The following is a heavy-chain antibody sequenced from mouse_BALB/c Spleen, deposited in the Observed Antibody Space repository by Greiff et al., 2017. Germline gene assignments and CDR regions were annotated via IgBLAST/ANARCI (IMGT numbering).Heavy chain of an antibody. J-gene: IGHJ4*01. CDR2: ISSGGSYT. D-gene: IGHD2-1*01. V-gene: IGHV5-9-4*01. CDR3: ARGRSYYGNYEGMDY. Sequence: DVMLVESGGGLVKPGGSLKLSCAASGFTFSSYAMSWVRQSPEKRLEWVAEISSGGSYTYYPDTVTGRFTISRDDAKNTLYLEMSSLRSEDTAMYYCARGRSYYGNYEGMDYWGQGTSVTVSS. CDR1: GFTFSSYA.